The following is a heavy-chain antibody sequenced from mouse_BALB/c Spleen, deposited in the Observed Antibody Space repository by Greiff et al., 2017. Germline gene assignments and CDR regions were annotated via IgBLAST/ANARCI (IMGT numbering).Heavy chain of an antibody. Sequence: EVQLVESGAELVKPGASVKLSCTASGFNIKDTYMHWVKQRPEQGLEWIGRIDPANGNTKYDPKFQGKATITADTSSNTAYLQLSSLTSEDTAVYYCARWRAPAYWGQGTLVTVSA. CDR2: IDPANGNT. CDR3: ARWRAPAY. CDR1: GFNIKDTY. D-gene: IGHD3-3*01. V-gene: IGHV14-3*02. J-gene: IGHJ3*01.